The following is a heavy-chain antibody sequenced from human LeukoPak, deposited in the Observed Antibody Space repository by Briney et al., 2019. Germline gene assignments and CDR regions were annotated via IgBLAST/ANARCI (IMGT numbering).Heavy chain of an antibody. CDR1: GFTFSSYG. CDR3: ARDGYGHGSLDY. Sequence: PGRSLRLSCAASGFTFSSYGMHWVRQAPGRGLEWVAVIWYDGSNKYYADSVKGRFSISRDGSKNTVDLQINSLRDEDTAVYYCARDGYGHGSLDYWGQGTLVSVSS. J-gene: IGHJ4*02. V-gene: IGHV3-33*01. CDR2: IWYDGSNK. D-gene: IGHD2-2*03.